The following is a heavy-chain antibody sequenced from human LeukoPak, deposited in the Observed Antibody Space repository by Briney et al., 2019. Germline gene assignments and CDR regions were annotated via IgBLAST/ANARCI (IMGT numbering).Heavy chain of an antibody. CDR2: LHPNTGDT. D-gene: IGHD2-2*01. CDR3: AKDHSGGYEH. CDR1: GYTFTDSY. Sequence: GASVKVSCKASGYTFTDSYIHWVRQAPGQGLEWMGLLHPNTGDTFYAQKFRGRVTLTRDTSISTAYMELNRLTSDDTAVYYCAKDHSGGYEHWAQGTLVTISS. V-gene: IGHV1-2*06. J-gene: IGHJ1*01.